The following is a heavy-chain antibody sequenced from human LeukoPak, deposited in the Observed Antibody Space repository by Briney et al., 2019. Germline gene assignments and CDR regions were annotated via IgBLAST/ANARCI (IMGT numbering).Heavy chain of an antibody. CDR1: GFTFSSYG. D-gene: IGHD2-15*01. J-gene: IGHJ4*02. V-gene: IGHV3-30*02. CDR2: IRYDGSNK. CDR3: AKSGGIVVVVAATIDY. Sequence: GGSLRPSCAASGFTFSSYGMHWVRQAPGKGLEWVAFIRYDGSNKYYADSVKGRFTTSRDNSKNTLYLQMNSLRAEDTAVYYCAKSGGIVVVVAATIDYWGQGTLVTVSS.